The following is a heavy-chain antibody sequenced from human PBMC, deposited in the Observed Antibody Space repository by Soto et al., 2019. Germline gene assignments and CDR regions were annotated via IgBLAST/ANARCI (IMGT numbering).Heavy chain of an antibody. V-gene: IGHV1-18*01. CDR3: ARGVTIFGVVIEIQYWFDP. Sequence: GASVKVSCKASGYTFTSYGISWVRQAPGQGLEWMGWISAYNGNTNYAQKLQGRVTMTTDTSTSTAYMELRSLRSDDTAVYYCARGVTIFGVVIEIQYWFDPWGQGTLVTVSS. CDR2: ISAYNGNT. D-gene: IGHD3-3*01. CDR1: GYTFTSYG. J-gene: IGHJ5*02.